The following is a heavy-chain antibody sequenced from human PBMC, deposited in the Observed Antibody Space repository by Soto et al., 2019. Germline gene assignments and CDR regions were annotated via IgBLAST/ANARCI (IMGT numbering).Heavy chain of an antibody. Sequence: SETLSLTCTVSGGSISSSSYYWGWIRQPPGKGLEWIGSIYYSGSTYYNPSLKSRVTISVDTSKNQFSLKLSSVTAADTAVYYCSAVAGEFYYYYYGMDVWGQGTTVTVS. CDR1: GGSISSSSYY. D-gene: IGHD6-19*01. J-gene: IGHJ6*02. CDR3: SAVAGEFYYYYYGMDV. V-gene: IGHV4-39*01. CDR2: IYYSGST.